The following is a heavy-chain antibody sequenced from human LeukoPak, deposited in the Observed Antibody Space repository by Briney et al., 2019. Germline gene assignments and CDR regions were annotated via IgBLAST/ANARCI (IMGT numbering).Heavy chain of an antibody. CDR2: ISYDGSNK. D-gene: IGHD3-22*01. J-gene: IGHJ4*02. CDR3: ARDDYYDSSGYSSIGY. CDR1: GFTFSSYA. Sequence: GGSLRLSCAASGFTFSSYAMHWVRQAPGKGLEWVAVISYDGSNKYYADSVKGRFTISRDNSKNTLYLQMNSLRAEDTAVYYCARDDYYDSSGYSSIGYWGQGTLVTVSS. V-gene: IGHV3-30-3*01.